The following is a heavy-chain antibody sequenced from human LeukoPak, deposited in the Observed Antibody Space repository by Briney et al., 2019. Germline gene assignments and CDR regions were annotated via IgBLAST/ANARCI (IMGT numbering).Heavy chain of an antibody. J-gene: IGHJ5*02. CDR3: ARLRYYGSGSYPMTGNWFDP. CDR1: GGSISSYY. D-gene: IGHD3-10*01. V-gene: IGHV4-4*07. Sequence: SETLSLTCTVSGGSISSYYWSWIRQPAGTALEWIGRIYTSGTITYNPSLKSRVTISVDTSKKQFSLKLSSVTAADTAVYYCARLRYYGSGSYPMTGNWFDPWGQGTLVSVSS. CDR2: IYTSGTI.